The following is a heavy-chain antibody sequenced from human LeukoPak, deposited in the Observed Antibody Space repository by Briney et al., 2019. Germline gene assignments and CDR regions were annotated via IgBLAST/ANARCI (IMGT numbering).Heavy chain of an antibody. D-gene: IGHD6-13*01. J-gene: IGHJ5*02. CDR2: ISSSSSYI. Sequence: GGSLRLSCAASGFTFSSYSMNWVRQAPGKGLEWVSSISSSSSYIYYADSVKGRFTISRDNAKNSLYLQMNSLRAEDTAVYYCARDVVEGPEYSSSWYGNWFDPWGQGTLVTVSS. V-gene: IGHV3-21*01. CDR1: GFTFSSYS. CDR3: ARDVVEGPEYSSSWYGNWFDP.